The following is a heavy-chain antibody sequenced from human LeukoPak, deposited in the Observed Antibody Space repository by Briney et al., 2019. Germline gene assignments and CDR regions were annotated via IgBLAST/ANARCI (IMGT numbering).Heavy chain of an antibody. J-gene: IGHJ4*02. V-gene: IGHV4-59*01. Sequence: SETLSLTCTVSGGSISSYYWSWIRQPPGKGLEWIGYIFYNGSTHYNPSLKSRVTISLDTSKNQFSLKLASVTAADTAVYYCAREGGSYGGDFDYWGQGTLVTVSS. CDR1: GGSISSYY. D-gene: IGHD1-26*01. CDR3: AREGGSYGGDFDY. CDR2: IFYNGST.